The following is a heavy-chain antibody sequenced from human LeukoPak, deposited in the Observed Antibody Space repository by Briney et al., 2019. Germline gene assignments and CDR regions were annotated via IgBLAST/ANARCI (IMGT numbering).Heavy chain of an antibody. Sequence: PGRSLRLSCAASGFTFDDYAMHWVRQAPGKGLEWVSGISWNSGSIGYADSVKGRFTISRDNAKNSLYLQMNSLRAEDMALYYCAKDRFSYYGPGSFFDYWGQGTLVTVSS. V-gene: IGHV3-9*03. CDR3: AKDRFSYYGPGSFFDY. CDR1: GFTFDDYA. CDR2: ISWNSGSI. J-gene: IGHJ4*02. D-gene: IGHD3-10*01.